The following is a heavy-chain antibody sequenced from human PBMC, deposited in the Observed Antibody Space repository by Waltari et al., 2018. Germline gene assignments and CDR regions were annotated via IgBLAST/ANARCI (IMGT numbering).Heavy chain of an antibody. CDR1: GFTFSSYA. Sequence: QVPLVESGGGVVQPGRSLRLCCAAYGFTFSSYALNWVRQAQGKGLEWVAVVSYDGSTNYNEDSVKGRFTISRDKSKNTLYLQMNSLTAEDTAVYYCARDTGYPDYQFDYWGQGTLVTVSS. J-gene: IGHJ4*02. V-gene: IGHV3-30-3*01. CDR2: VSYDGSTN. D-gene: IGHD2-2*01. CDR3: ARDTGYPDYQFDY.